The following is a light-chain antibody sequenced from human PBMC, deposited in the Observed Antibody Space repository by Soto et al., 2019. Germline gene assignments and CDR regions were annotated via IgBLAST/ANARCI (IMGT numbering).Light chain of an antibody. V-gene: IGKV3-15*01. CDR1: QSVSSN. Sequence: SVMTPSPPPLSVSPGARATLSCRASQSVSSNLAWYQQKPGQAPRLLIYGASNRATGIPARFSGSGSGTEVTLTISRLQSEDFAVDYVKHQKFGEGTIVEIK. CDR3: KHQK. CDR2: GAS. J-gene: IGKJ4*02.